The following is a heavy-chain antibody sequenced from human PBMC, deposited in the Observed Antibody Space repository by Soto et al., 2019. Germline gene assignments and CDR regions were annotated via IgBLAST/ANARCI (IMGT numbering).Heavy chain of an antibody. J-gene: IGHJ5*02. CDR1: GYTFTSYG. CDR2: ISAYNGNT. Sequence: QVQLVQSGAEVKKPGASVKVSCKASGYTFTSYGISWVRQAPGQGLAWMGWISAYNGNTNYAQKLQGRVTMTTDTSTSTAYMELRSLRSDDTAVYYCARDLSGGSGGGRVKFDPWGQGTLVTVSS. D-gene: IGHD3-16*01. V-gene: IGHV1-18*01. CDR3: ARDLSGGSGGGRVKFDP.